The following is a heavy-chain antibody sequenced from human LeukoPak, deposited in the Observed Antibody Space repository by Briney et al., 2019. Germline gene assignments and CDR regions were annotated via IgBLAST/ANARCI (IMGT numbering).Heavy chain of an antibody. Sequence: GGSLRLSCAASGFTFSSYEMNWVRQAPGKGLEWVSYISSSGSTIYYADSVKGRFTISRDIAKNSLYLQMNSLRAEDTAVYYYARALSSSWYPYYYYYGMDVWGKGTTVTVSS. V-gene: IGHV3-48*03. D-gene: IGHD6-13*01. J-gene: IGHJ6*04. CDR1: GFTFSSYE. CDR3: ARALSSSWYPYYYYYGMDV. CDR2: ISSSGSTI.